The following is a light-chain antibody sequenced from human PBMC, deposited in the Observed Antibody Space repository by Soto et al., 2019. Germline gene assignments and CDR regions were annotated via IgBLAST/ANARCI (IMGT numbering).Light chain of an antibody. CDR2: GAS. J-gene: IGKJ1*01. V-gene: IGKV3-20*01. CDR3: QQYGSSPWT. Sequence: EIVLTQSPGTLSLSPGERATLSCRASQSVSSSYLAWYQQKPGQAPRLLIYGASSRATGIPDRFSGSGSGTEFTLTLRRLEPEDFAVYYWQQYGSSPWTFGQGTKVEIK. CDR1: QSVSSSY.